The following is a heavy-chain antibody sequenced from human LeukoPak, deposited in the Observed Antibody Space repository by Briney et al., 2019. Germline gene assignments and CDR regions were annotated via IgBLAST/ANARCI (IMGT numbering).Heavy chain of an antibody. CDR3: AKDRGSGDYDILTGYDSGYFDY. Sequence: GRSLRLSCAASGFTFDDYAMHRVRQAPGKGLEWVSGISWNSGSIGYADSVKGRFTISRDNAKNSLYLQMNSLRAEDMALYYCAKDRGSGDYDILTGYDSGYFDYWGQGTLVTVSS. V-gene: IGHV3-9*03. CDR1: GFTFDDYA. CDR2: ISWNSGSI. D-gene: IGHD3-9*01. J-gene: IGHJ4*02.